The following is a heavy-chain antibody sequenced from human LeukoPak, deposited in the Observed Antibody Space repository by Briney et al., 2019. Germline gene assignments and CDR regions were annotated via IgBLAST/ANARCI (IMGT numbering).Heavy chain of an antibody. D-gene: IGHD3-10*01. J-gene: IGHJ4*02. CDR1: GFTFSSNS. V-gene: IGHV3-23*01. Sequence: QVGGSLRLSCAASGFTFSSNSMTWVRQTPGKGLEWVSGISGSGDSTFYADSVKGRFTISRDNSRNTLYLQMSSLRPEDTAVYYCTKWSGFGDDWGQGTLVTVSS. CDR3: TKWSGFGDD. CDR2: ISGSGDST.